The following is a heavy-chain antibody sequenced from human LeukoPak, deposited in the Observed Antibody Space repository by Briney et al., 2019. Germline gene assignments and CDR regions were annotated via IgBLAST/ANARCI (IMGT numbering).Heavy chain of an antibody. CDR3: ARGVDCSDFAFDI. V-gene: IGHV4-59*11. CDR1: GGSISSHC. D-gene: IGHD2-15*01. J-gene: IGHJ3*02. Sequence: SETLPLTCTVSGGSISSHCWSWIRQPPRKGLVWIGYVYYTGSANYNPSLKSRVTISLDTSKSQFSLKLSSVTAADTAVYFCARGVDCSDFAFDIWGQGTMVTVSS. CDR2: VYYTGSA.